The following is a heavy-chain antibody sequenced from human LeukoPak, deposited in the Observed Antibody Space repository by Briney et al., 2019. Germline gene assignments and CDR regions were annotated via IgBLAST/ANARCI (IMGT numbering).Heavy chain of an antibody. J-gene: IGHJ4*02. Sequence: GGSLRLSCAASGFTFSGSAMHWVRQASGKGLEWVGRIRSKANSYATAYAASVKGRFTISRDDSKNTAYLQMNSLKTEDTAVYYCTMIAAAGPDYPLRDYWGQGTLVTVSS. CDR3: TMIAAAGPDYPLRDY. CDR2: IRSKANSYAT. D-gene: IGHD6-13*01. V-gene: IGHV3-73*01. CDR1: GFTFSGSA.